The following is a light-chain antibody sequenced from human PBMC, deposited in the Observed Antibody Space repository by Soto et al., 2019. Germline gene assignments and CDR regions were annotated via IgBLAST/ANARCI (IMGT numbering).Light chain of an antibody. CDR3: QQSYSFPKT. CDR2: TTS. J-gene: IGKJ1*01. Sequence: DIQMTQSPSSLSASVGDRVTITCRASQSIANYLNWYQQKPGKAPKLLIYTTSSLQSGVPSRFSGSGSGTDFTLTISSLKPEDFATYFCQQSYSFPKTFGQGTKVEI. V-gene: IGKV1-39*01. CDR1: QSIANY.